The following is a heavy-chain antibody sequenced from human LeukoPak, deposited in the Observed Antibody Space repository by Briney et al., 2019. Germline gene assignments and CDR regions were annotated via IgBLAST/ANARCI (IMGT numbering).Heavy chain of an antibody. CDR3: ARSLTTIWSGYSIYGMDV. V-gene: IGHV4-61*08. D-gene: IGHD3-3*01. Sequence: PSETLSLTCTVSGGSVSSADYYWSWIRHPPGKALEWIGYIYHTGSNNYKYSLKSRVTISLDTSKNQFSLRLTSMTAADTAMYYCARSLTTIWSGYSIYGMDVWGQGTTVTVSS. CDR2: IYHTGSN. J-gene: IGHJ6*02. CDR1: GGSVSSADYY.